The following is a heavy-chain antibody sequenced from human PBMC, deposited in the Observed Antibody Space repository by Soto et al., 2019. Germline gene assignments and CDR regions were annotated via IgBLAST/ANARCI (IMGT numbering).Heavy chain of an antibody. CDR1: GFTFSSYT. J-gene: IGHJ4*02. Sequence: PGGSLRLSCAASGFTFSSYTLNWVRQAPGKGLEWVSSISSSSMYIYYGDSVKGRFTISRDNVKNSLYPQMNSLRAEDTAVYYCTKDQGSNILTGDIVDWGQGTLVTVSS. V-gene: IGHV3-21*01. D-gene: IGHD3-9*01. CDR2: ISSSSMYI. CDR3: TKDQGSNILTGDIVD.